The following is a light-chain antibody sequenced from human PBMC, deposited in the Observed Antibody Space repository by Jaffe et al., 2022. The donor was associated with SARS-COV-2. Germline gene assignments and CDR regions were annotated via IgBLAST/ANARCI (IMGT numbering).Light chain of an antibody. V-gene: IGKV3-20*01. Sequence: DIVLTQSPGTLSLSPGERATLSCRATETVGNNFLAWFQQRPGQAPRLLIYGASTRATGIPDRFSGSGSGTDFSLTISRLEPEDFGIYYCQQYAGSPFTFGQGTKVDIK. CDR1: ETVGNNF. J-gene: IGKJ2*01. CDR2: GAS. CDR3: QQYAGSPFT.